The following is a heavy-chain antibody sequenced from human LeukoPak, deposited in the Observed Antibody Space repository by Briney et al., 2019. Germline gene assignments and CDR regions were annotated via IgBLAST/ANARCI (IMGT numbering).Heavy chain of an antibody. V-gene: IGHV3-9*01. CDR2: ISWNTDRI. CDR3: ARIYSGYDYAGPNFDY. J-gene: IGHJ4*02. Sequence: GRSLRLSCAASGFTFDDYAMHWVRHGPGRGLEWVAGISWNTDRIVYADSVKGRFTISRDNAKNSLYLQMNSLRAEDTAVYYCARIYSGYDYAGPNFDYWGQGTLVTVSS. D-gene: IGHD5-12*01. CDR1: GFTFDDYA.